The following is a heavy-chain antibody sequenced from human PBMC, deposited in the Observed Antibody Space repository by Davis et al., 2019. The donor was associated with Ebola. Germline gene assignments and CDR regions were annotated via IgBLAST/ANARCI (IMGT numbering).Heavy chain of an antibody. Sequence: PGGSLRPSCAASGFTFSSYSMNWVRQAPGKGLEWVSSISSSGSYIYYADSVKGRFTISRDNAKNSLYLQMNSLRDEDTAVYYCARGPGYDFWSGYPYYYYGMDVWGQGTTVTVSS. CDR1: GFTFSSYS. J-gene: IGHJ6*02. CDR2: ISSSGSYI. V-gene: IGHV3-21*01. CDR3: ARGPGYDFWSGYPYYYYGMDV. D-gene: IGHD3-3*01.